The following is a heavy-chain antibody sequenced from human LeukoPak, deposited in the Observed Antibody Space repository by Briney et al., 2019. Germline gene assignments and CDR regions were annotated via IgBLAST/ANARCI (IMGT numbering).Heavy chain of an antibody. J-gene: IGHJ3*02. CDR3: VRESIDAFDI. CDR1: GFTFSSYE. CDR2: ISSSGSTI. V-gene: IGHV3-48*03. Sequence: GGSLRLSCAASGFTFSSYEMNWVRQSPGKGLEWVSYISSSGSTIYYADSVKGRFTISRDNAKNSPYLQMNSLRAEDTAVYYCVRESIDAFDIWGQGTMVTVSS.